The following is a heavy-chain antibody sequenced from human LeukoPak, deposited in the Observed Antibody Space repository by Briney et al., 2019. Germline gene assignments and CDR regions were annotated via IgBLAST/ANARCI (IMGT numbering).Heavy chain of an antibody. V-gene: IGHV1-69*01. CDR3: ASYSRARVSHFDY. J-gene: IGHJ4*02. CDR2: IIPIFGTA. D-gene: IGHD5/OR15-5a*01. Sequence: VASVKVSCKASGGTFSSYAISWVRQAPGQGLEWMGGIIPIFGTANYAQKFQGRVTITADESTCTAYMELSSLRSEDTAVYYCASYSRARVSHFDYWGQGTLVTVSS. CDR1: GGTFSSYA.